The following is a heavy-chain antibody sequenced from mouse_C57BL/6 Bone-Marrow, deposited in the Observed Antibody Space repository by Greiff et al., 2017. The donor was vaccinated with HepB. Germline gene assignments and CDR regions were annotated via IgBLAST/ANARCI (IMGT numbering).Heavy chain of an antibody. V-gene: IGHV14-3*01. D-gene: IGHD2-4*01. CDR3: ARDYDYDETGFAY. Sequence: EVQLQQSVAELVRPGASVKLSCTASGFNIKNTYMHWVKQRPEQGLEWIGRIDPANGNTTYAPKFQGKATITADTSSNTAYLQLSSLTSEDTAIYYCARDYDYDETGFAYWGQGTLVTVSA. CDR2: IDPANGNT. CDR1: GFNIKNTY. J-gene: IGHJ3*01.